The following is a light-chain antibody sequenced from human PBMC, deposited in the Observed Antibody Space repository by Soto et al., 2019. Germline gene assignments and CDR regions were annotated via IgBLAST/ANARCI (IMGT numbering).Light chain of an antibody. J-gene: IGKJ1*01. CDR3: QHYNTYSEA. V-gene: IGKV1-5*03. CDR1: ETISSG. Sequence: TLSGAVGDRVTIAGLVSETISSGLGWYQQKPGKDPKLLIYKASNLKSGVPSRFSGSGSGTEFTLTISSLQPDDFATYYCQHYNTYSEAFGQGTKVDIK. CDR2: KAS.